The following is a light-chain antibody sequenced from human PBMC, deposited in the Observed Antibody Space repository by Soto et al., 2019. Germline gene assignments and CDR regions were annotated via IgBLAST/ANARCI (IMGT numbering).Light chain of an antibody. J-gene: IGLJ1*01. Sequence: QSALAQPASVSGSPGQSITISCSGTSSDIGAYNSVSWYQQHPNKAPKLLIYEVFNRPSGISSRFSGSKSGNRASLTISGLQAEDEADYYCSSHTFTDYYAFGSGTKVTVL. CDR2: EVF. CDR1: SSDIGAYNS. CDR3: SSHTFTDYYA. V-gene: IGLV2-14*01.